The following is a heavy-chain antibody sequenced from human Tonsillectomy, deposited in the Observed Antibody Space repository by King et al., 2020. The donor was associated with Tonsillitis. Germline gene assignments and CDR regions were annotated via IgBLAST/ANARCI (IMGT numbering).Heavy chain of an antibody. D-gene: IGHD3-10*01. CDR1: GFTFSSYA. CDR2: ISYDGSNK. V-gene: IGHV3-30*04. Sequence: VQLVESGGGVVQPGRSLRLSCAASGFTFSSYAMHWVHQAPGKGLEWVAVISYDGSNKYYADSVKGRFTISRDNSKNTLYLQMNSLRAEDTAVYYCARVAVGEGWGQGTLVTVSS. J-gene: IGHJ4*02. CDR3: ARVAVGEG.